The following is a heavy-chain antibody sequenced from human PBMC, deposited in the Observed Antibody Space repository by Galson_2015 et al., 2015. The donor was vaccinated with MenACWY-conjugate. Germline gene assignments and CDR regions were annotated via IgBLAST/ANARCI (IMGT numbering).Heavy chain of an antibody. CDR2: IYPGDSDT. CDR1: GYSFTSYW. Sequence: QSGAEVKKPGESLKISCKGSGYSFTSYWIGWVRQMPGKGLEWMRIIYPGDSDTRYSPSFQGQVTISADESISTAYLQWSSLKASDTAMYYCARQRLTVDYGGSSGYFDYWGQGTLVTVSS. CDR3: ARQRLTVDYGGSSGYFDY. J-gene: IGHJ4*02. D-gene: IGHD4-23*01. V-gene: IGHV5-51*01.